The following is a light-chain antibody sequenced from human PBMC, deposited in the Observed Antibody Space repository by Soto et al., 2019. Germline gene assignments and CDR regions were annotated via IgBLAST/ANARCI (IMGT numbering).Light chain of an antibody. J-gene: IGKJ1*01. V-gene: IGKV3-15*01. Sequence: EIVMTQSPATLSVSPGERATLSCRASQSVSSTLAWYQQKPGQAPRLLIYGASTRATGIPARFSGSGSGTEFTLTISSLQSEDFAVYYCQQYNTWRSTFGQGTKVDIK. CDR2: GAS. CDR3: QQYNTWRST. CDR1: QSVSST.